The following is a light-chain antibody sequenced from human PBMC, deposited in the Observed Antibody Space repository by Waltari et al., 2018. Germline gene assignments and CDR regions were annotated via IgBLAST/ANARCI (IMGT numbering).Light chain of an antibody. V-gene: IGKV1-39*01. CDR2: AAS. Sequence: DIQMTQSPSSLSASVGDRVTITCRASQTISRYLNWYQQKPGKAPNLLIYAASSLQSGVPSRFSGSGSGRDFTLIITSLQPEDFATYYCQQYNSYPLSFGGGTRVEIK. J-gene: IGKJ4*01. CDR1: QTISRY. CDR3: QQYNSYPLS.